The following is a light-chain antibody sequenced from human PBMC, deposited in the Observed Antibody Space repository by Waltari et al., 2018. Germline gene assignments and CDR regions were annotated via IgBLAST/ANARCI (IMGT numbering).Light chain of an antibody. Sequence: PGERATLSCRASQSVSTYLAWYQQKPGQAPRLLIYEASNRATGIPARFSGSGSGTDFTLTISALEPEDFAVYYCQHRSTWPLTFGGGTRVEIK. CDR3: QHRSTWPLT. V-gene: IGKV3-11*01. J-gene: IGKJ4*01. CDR2: EAS. CDR1: QSVSTY.